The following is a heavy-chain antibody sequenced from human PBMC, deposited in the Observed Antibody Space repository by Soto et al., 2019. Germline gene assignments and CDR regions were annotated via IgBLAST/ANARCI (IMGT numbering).Heavy chain of an antibody. CDR1: GYTFTSYG. CDR2: ISAYNGNT. V-gene: IGHV1-18*04. CDR3: ASSKVSSYYDSSGYSYDY. J-gene: IGHJ4*01. Sequence: ASVKVSCKASGYTFTSYGISWVRQAPGQGLEWMGWISAYNGNTNYAQKLQGRVTMTTDTSTSTAYMELRSLRSDDTAVYYCASSKVSSYYDSSGYSYDYWGHGTLVTVSS. D-gene: IGHD3-22*01.